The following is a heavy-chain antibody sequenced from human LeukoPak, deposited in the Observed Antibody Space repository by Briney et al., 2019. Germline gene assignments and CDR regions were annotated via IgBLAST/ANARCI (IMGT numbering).Heavy chain of an antibody. Sequence: GGSLRLSCAASGFTFSSYAMHWVRQAPGKGLEWVAVISYDGSNKYYADSVKGRFTISRDNAKNSLYLQMNSLRAEDTAVYYCARYCGGDCYSRGMDVWGQGTTVTVSS. CDR3: ARYCGGDCYSRGMDV. J-gene: IGHJ6*02. D-gene: IGHD2-21*02. CDR1: GFTFSSYA. CDR2: ISYDGSNK. V-gene: IGHV3-30-3*01.